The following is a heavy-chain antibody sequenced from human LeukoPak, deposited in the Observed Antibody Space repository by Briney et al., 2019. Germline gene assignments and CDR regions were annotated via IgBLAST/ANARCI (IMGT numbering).Heavy chain of an antibody. V-gene: IGHV1-18*01. Sequence: ASVKVSCKASGYTFTSYGISWVRQAPGQGLEWMGWISAYNGNTNYAQKLQGRVTITADESTSTAYMELSSLRSEDTAVYYCARGEYYYDSSGHNWFDPWGQGTLVTVSS. CDR3: ARGEYYYDSSGHNWFDP. CDR2: ISAYNGNT. D-gene: IGHD3-22*01. CDR1: GYTFTSYG. J-gene: IGHJ5*02.